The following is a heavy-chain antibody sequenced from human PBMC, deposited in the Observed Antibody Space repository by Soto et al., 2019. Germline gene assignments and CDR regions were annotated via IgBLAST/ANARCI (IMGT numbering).Heavy chain of an antibody. Sequence: SETLSLTCAVYGGFFSGDYWTWIRQPPGTGLEWIGEINHSGSTNYNPSLKSRVTISVDTSKNQFSLKLTSVTAADTAVYYCARDKITGLFDYWGQGTLVT. CDR1: GGFFSGDY. CDR2: INHSGST. J-gene: IGHJ4*02. D-gene: IGHD2-8*02. V-gene: IGHV4-34*01. CDR3: ARDKITGLFDY.